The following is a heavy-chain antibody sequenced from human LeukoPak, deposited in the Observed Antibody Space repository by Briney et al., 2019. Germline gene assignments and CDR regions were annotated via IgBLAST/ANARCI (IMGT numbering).Heavy chain of an antibody. V-gene: IGHV1-2*02. Sequence: ASVKVSCKASGYTFTGYYMHWVRQAPGQGLEWMGWINPNSGGTNYAQKFQGRVTMTRDTSISTAYMELSRLRSDDTAVYYCARVREVVPAATDAFDIWGQGTMVTVSS. J-gene: IGHJ3*02. D-gene: IGHD2-2*01. CDR2: INPNSGGT. CDR1: GYTFTGYY. CDR3: ARVREVVPAATDAFDI.